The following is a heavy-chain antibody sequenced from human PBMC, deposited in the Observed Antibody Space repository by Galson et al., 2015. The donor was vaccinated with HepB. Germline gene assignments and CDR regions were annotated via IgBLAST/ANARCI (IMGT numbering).Heavy chain of an antibody. CDR3: ARVADADYGDHTHLDS. CDR2: ISSNTLYT. D-gene: IGHD4-17*01. CDR1: GFTFSDFY. J-gene: IGHJ4*02. Sequence: SLRLSCAVSGFTFSDFYMSWIRQAPGKGLEWISYISSNTLYTNYADSVKGRFTVSRDNAKNSVYLQMNGLRAEDTAVYYCARVADADYGDHTHLDSWGQGTLVTVSS. V-gene: IGHV3-11*05.